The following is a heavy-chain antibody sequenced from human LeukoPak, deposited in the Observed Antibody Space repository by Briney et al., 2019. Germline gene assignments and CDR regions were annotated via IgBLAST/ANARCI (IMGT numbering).Heavy chain of an antibody. CDR1: GFTFSRYG. Sequence: GGSLRLSCAASGFTFSRYGMHWVRQAPGKGLEWVAFIRYDGTNKYYADSVKGRFTISRDNSKNTLYLQMNSLRAEDTAVYYCAKDPYSSSLSYYFDYWGQGTLVTVSS. J-gene: IGHJ4*02. D-gene: IGHD6-6*01. CDR2: IRYDGTNK. V-gene: IGHV3-30*02. CDR3: AKDPYSSSLSYYFDY.